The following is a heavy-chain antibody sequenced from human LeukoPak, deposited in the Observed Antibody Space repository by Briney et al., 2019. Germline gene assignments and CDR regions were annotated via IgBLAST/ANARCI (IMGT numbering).Heavy chain of an antibody. CDR3: ARLYDSSGYTNWLDP. CDR1: GGSISSHY. CDR2: IYYSGST. V-gene: IGHV4-59*11. J-gene: IGHJ5*02. Sequence: TTSETLSLTCTVSGGSISSHYWSWIRQPPGKGLEWIGYIYYSGSTKYNPSLKSRVTISVDTSKNQFSLKLSSVIAADTAVYYCARLYDSSGYTNWLDPWGQGTLVTVSS. D-gene: IGHD3-22*01.